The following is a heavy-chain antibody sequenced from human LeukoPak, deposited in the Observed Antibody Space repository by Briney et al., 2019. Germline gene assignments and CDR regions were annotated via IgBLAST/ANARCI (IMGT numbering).Heavy chain of an antibody. CDR1: GFAFSRYG. D-gene: IGHD3-10*01. CDR3: ARDGGSESYAFDY. J-gene: IGHJ4*02. V-gene: IGHV3-30*02. CDR2: ISDSGGDK. Sequence: GGSLRLSCAASGFAFSRYGFHWVRQAPGKGLEWVAFISDSGGDKWFGDSVKGRFTISRDKSKNTVNLQMSSLRVEDTALYYCARDGGSESYAFDYWGQETLVTVSS.